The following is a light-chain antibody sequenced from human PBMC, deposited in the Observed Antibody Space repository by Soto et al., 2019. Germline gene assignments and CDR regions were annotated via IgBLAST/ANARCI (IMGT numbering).Light chain of an antibody. CDR1: QSVSSSY. CDR2: GAS. CDR3: QQYGSSPQT. V-gene: IGKV3-20*01. J-gene: IGKJ3*01. Sequence: ATLSCRASQSVSSSYLAWYQQKPGQAPRLLIYGASSRATGIPDRFSGSGSGTDFTLTISRLEPEDFAVYYCQQYGSSPQTFGPGTKVDIK.